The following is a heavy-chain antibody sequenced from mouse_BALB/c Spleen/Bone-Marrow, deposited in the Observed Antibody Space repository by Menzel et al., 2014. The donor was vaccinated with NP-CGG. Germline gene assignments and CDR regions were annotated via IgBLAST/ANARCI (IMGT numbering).Heavy chain of an antibody. CDR3: ARGGDYGFMDY. V-gene: IGHV1-54*01. CDR1: GYAFTNYL. D-gene: IGHD1-2*01. CDR2: INPGSGGT. J-gene: IGHJ4*01. Sequence: VQGVESGAELVRPGTSAKVSCKASGYAFTNYLIEWVKQRPGQGLEWIGVINPGSGGTNYNEKFKGKATLTADKSSSTGYMQLSSLTSDDSAVYFCARGGDYGFMDYWGQGTPVTVSS.